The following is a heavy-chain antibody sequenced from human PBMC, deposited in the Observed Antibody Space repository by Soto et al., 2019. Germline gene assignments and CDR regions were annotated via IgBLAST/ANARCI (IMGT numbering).Heavy chain of an antibody. D-gene: IGHD2-2*01. CDR1: GGSVNSGGYY. Sequence: SETLSLTCTVSGGSVNSGGYYWSWVRQPPGKGLEWIGNIYYSGSTYCNPSLKSRVTISVDTSKNQFSLNLTSVTAADTAVYHCARVVCTSSSCYFPGWFDPWGQGALVTVSS. CDR3: ARVVCTSSSCYFPGWFDP. CDR2: IYYSGST. V-gene: IGHV4-31*03. J-gene: IGHJ5*02.